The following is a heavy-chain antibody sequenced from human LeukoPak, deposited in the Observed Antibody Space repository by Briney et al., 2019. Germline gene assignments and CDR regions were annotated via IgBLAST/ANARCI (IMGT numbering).Heavy chain of an antibody. CDR2: INHSGST. V-gene: IGHV4-34*01. CDR1: GFIFSNYW. D-gene: IGHD6-25*01. Sequence: GSLRLSCTVSGFIFSNYWMNWVRQAPGKGLEWIGEINHSGSTNYNPSLKSRVTISVDTSKNQFSLKLSSVTAADTAVYYCASGGRHAFDIWGQGTMVTVSS. CDR3: ASGGRHAFDI. J-gene: IGHJ3*02.